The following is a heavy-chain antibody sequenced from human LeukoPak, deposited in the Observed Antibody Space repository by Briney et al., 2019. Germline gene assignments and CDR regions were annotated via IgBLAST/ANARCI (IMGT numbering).Heavy chain of an antibody. D-gene: IGHD3-3*01. CDR3: AKVPPTIFGVVEHYFDY. CDR2: IRSDGSNK. J-gene: IGHJ4*02. Sequence: PGGSLRLSCAASGFTFSNYGIHWVRQAPGKGLEWVTFIRSDGSNKYYADSVKGRFTISRDNSKNTLYLQMNSLRAEDTAVYYCAKVPPTIFGVVEHYFDYWGQGTLVTVSS. CDR1: GFTFSNYG. V-gene: IGHV3-30*02.